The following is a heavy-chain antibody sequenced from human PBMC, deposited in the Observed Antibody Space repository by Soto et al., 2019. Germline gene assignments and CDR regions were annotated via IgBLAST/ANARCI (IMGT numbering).Heavy chain of an antibody. J-gene: IGHJ4*02. CDR3: ARQGIGVATAYFDF. V-gene: IGHV4-59*08. D-gene: IGHD2-15*01. CDR1: GVSISSYY. Sequence: PSETLSLTCAVSGVSISSYYWSWIRQPPGKGLEWIGDVYYSGSTRYNPSLKSRLTISLDPSNSHFSLRLASVSAADTAVYYCARQGIGVATAYFDFWGQGRLVTVSS. CDR2: VYYSGST.